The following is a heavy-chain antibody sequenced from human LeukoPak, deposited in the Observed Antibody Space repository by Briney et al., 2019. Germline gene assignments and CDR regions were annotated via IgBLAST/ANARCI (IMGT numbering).Heavy chain of an antibody. V-gene: IGHV4-39*01. CDR3: ASQYYDILTGYYKALDY. CDR1: GGSISSSSYY. D-gene: IGHD3-9*01. Sequence: SETLSLTCTVSGGSISSSSYYWGWIRQPPGKGLEWIGSIYYSGSTYYNPSLKSRVTISVDTSKNQFSLKLSSVTAADTAVYYCASQYYDILTGYYKALDYWGQGTLVTVSS. CDR2: IYYSGST. J-gene: IGHJ4*02.